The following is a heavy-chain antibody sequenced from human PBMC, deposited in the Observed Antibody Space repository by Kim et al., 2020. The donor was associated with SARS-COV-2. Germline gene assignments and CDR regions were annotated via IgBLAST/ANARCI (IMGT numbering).Heavy chain of an antibody. CDR1: GGSISSYY. J-gene: IGHJ6*03. V-gene: IGHV4-59*08. Sequence: SETLSLTCTVSGGSISSYYWSWIRQPPGKGLEWIGYIYYSGSTNYNPSLKSRVIISVDTSKNQFSLKLSSVTAADTAVYYCARSPLGYCSSTSCGLVGGYYYYMDVWGKGTTVTVSS. CDR2: IYYSGST. CDR3: ARSPLGYCSSTSCGLVGGYYYYMDV. D-gene: IGHD2-2*01.